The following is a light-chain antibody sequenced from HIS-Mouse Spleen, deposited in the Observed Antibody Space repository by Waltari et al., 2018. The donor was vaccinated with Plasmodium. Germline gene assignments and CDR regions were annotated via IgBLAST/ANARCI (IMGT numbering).Light chain of an antibody. CDR1: SSDVGGYNY. CDR3: CSYAGSYTYV. J-gene: IGLJ1*01. V-gene: IGLV2-11*01. Sequence: TQPRSVSGSPGQSVTISCTGTSSDVGGYNYVSWYQQHPGTAPKLMIYDVSKRPSGVPDRFSGSKSGNTASLTISGLQAEDEADYYCCSYAGSYTYVFGTGTKVTVL. CDR2: DVS.